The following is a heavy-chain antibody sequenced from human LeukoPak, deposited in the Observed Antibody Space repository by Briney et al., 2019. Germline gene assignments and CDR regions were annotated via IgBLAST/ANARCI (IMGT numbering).Heavy chain of an antibody. V-gene: IGHV4-59*01. Sequence: SETLSLTCTVSGGSISSYFWSWIRQPPGKGLERIGYIYDSGSTNYNPSLTSRVTMSVDTSKNQFSLNLSSVTAADTAVYYCAGGICTSTNCYNAFDYWGQGALVTVSS. CDR3: AGGICTSTNCYNAFDY. D-gene: IGHD2-2*02. CDR2: IYDSGST. CDR1: GGSISSYF. J-gene: IGHJ4*02.